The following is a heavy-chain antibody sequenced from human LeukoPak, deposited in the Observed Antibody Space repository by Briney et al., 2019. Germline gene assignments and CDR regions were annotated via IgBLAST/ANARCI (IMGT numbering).Heavy chain of an antibody. Sequence: PGGSLRLSCAASGFTFSNFEMNWVRQAPGKGLQWVAHISSSASTIYYADSVRGRFTVSRDNAKNSLYLQLDSLRAEDSAVYYCVSIWLGYWGQGTLVTVSS. J-gene: IGHJ4*02. CDR1: GFTFSNFE. V-gene: IGHV3-48*03. CDR2: ISSSASTI. CDR3: VSIWLGY. D-gene: IGHD3-16*01.